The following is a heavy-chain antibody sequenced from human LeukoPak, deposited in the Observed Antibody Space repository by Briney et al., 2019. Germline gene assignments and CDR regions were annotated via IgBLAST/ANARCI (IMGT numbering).Heavy chain of an antibody. J-gene: IGHJ4*02. D-gene: IGHD6-13*01. CDR2: INTNTGNP. CDR3: ARDGAAAGPNFDY. V-gene: IGHV7-4-1*02. Sequence: ASVKVSCKTSGYTFTSYAINWVRQAPGQGLEWMGWINTNTGNPTYAQGFTGRFVFSLGTSVSTAYLQISSLKAEDTAVYYCARDGAAAGPNFDYWGQGTLVTVSS. CDR1: GYTFTSYA.